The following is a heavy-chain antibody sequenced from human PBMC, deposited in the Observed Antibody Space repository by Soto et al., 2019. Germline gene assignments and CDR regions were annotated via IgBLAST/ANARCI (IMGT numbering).Heavy chain of an antibody. J-gene: IGHJ4*02. CDR3: ARGSYSSSSDSDY. D-gene: IGHD6-6*01. CDR1: GFSLSRYG. Sequence: QVQLVESGGGVVQPGRSLRLACAASGFSLSRYGMHWVRQAPGKGLEWVAVIWFDGNHQYYADSVKGRFTVSRDISKNTLYLQMNSLRAEDTAVYYCARGSYSSSSDSDYWGPGTLVTVSS. CDR2: IWFDGNHQ. V-gene: IGHV3-33*01.